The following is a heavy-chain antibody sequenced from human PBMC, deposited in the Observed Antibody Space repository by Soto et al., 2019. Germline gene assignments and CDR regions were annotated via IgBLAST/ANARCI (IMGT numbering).Heavy chain of an antibody. CDR2: TDSSGST. CDR3: AKSFAVVTFDV. Sequence: SETLSLTCSVSGGSLTSYYWSWIRQPPGKGPEWIGYTDSSGSTSYNPSLKSRVTIIVDTSKNQFSLRLSSVTAADTAMFYCAKSFAVVTFDVWGLGTLVTVSS. J-gene: IGHJ4*02. V-gene: IGHV4-59*01. CDR1: GGSLTSYY. D-gene: IGHD3-3*01.